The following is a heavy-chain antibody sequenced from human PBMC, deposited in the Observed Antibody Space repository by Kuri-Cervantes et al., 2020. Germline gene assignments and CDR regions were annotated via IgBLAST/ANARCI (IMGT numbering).Heavy chain of an antibody. Sequence: ASVKVSCKASGHTFTGYTMHWVRQAPGQRLEWMGWINAANGNTKYSQKVQGRVTMTTDTSTSTAYMELRSLRSDDTAVYYCAREGDDSSGYYSTYFDYWGQGTLVTVSS. CDR3: AREGDDSSGYYSTYFDY. J-gene: IGHJ4*02. CDR2: INAANGNT. CDR1: GHTFTGYT. V-gene: IGHV1-3*01. D-gene: IGHD3-22*01.